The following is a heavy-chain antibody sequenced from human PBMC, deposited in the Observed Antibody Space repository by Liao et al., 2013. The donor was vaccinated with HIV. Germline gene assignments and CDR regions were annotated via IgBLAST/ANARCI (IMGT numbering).Heavy chain of an antibody. J-gene: IGHJ2*01. Sequence: QVQLQESGPGLVRPSGTLSLTCTVSGDSISGYYWSWIRQPAGKGLEWLGRVFTSGSTKYNPSLKSRVTISVDTSKNRFSLNLSSVTAADTAVYYCARESSITTANWYFDLWGRGTLVTVSS. D-gene: IGHD1-14*01. CDR1: GDSISGYY. CDR3: ARESSITTANWYFDL. CDR2: VFTSGST. V-gene: IGHV4-4*07.